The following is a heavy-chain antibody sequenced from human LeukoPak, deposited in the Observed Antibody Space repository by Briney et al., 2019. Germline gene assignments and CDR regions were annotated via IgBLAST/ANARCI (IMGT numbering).Heavy chain of an antibody. D-gene: IGHD2-2*01. CDR2: INHSGST. V-gene: IGHV4-34*01. CDR1: GGSFSGYY. Sequence: SETLSLTCAVSGGSFSGYYWSWIRQPPGKGLEWIGEINHSGSTNYNPSLKSRVTISVDTSKNQFSLKLSSVTAADTAVYYCARPPAALYYYGMDVWGQGTTVTVS. CDR3: ARPPAALYYYGMDV. J-gene: IGHJ6*02.